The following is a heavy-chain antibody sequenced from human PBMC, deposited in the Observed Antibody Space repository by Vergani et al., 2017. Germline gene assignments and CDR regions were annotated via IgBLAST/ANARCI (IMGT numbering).Heavy chain of an antibody. V-gene: IGHV4-39*01. J-gene: IGHJ6*02. Sequence: QLQLQESGPGLVKPSETLSLICTVSGGSINPSSSFWGWIRQSPGKGLEWIGSIYYSGSTHYNPSLKSRVSISVDTSKNQFSLKLSSVTAADSAVYYCARHDSGHYDSSYYGLDVWGQGTTVTVSS. CDR2: IYYSGST. D-gene: IGHD3-16*01. CDR3: ARHDSGHYDSSYYGLDV. CDR1: GGSINPSSSF.